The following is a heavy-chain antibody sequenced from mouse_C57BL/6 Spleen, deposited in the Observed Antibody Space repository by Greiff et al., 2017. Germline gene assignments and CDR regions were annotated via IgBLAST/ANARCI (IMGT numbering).Heavy chain of an antibody. CDR2: IDPEDGDT. CDR1: GFNIKDYY. Sequence: EVQLQQSGAELVRPGASVKLSCTASGFNIKDYYMHWVKQRPEQGLEWIGRIDPEDGDTEYAPKFQGKATMTADTSSNTAYLQLSSLTSEDTAVYYCTPTLLHYGSSYEFAYWGQGTLVTVSA. V-gene: IGHV14-1*01. J-gene: IGHJ3*01. D-gene: IGHD1-1*01. CDR3: TPTLLHYGSSYEFAY.